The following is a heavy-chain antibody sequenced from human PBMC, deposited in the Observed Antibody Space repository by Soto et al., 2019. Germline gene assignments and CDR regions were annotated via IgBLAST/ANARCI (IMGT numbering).Heavy chain of an antibody. CDR1: GDSISSDY. J-gene: IGHJ6*02. Sequence: QVQLQESGPGLVKPSETLSLSCTVSGDSISSDYWGWIRQPPGKGLEWIGGFYYSGTTIYNPSLKSRVTISVDTSKNQFSLRLSPVTAADTAVYYCARGIAVAGRGSYYTAMDVWGQGTTVTVSS. V-gene: IGHV4-59*01. CDR3: ARGIAVAGRGSYYTAMDV. D-gene: IGHD6-19*01. CDR2: FYYSGTT.